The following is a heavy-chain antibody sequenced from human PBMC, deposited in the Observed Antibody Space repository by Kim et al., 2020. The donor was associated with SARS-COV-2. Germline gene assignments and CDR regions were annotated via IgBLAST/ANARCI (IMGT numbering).Heavy chain of an antibody. CDR2: IYTSGST. CDR3: ARVIVVPAAPGDYYYYGMDV. V-gene: IGHV4-61*02. Sequence: SETLSLTCTVSGGSISSGSYYWSWIRQPAGKGLEWIGRIYTSGSTNYNPSLKSRVTISVDTSKNQFSLKLSSVTAADTAVYYCARVIVVPAAPGDYYYYGMDVWGQGTTVTVSS. CDR1: GGSISSGSYY. D-gene: IGHD2-2*01. J-gene: IGHJ6*02.